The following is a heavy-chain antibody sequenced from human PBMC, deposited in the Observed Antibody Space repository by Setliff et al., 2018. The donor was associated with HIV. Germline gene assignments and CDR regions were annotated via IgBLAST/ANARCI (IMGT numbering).Heavy chain of an antibody. Sequence: PSETLSLTCAVYGGSFSGHYWSWIRQPPGKGLEWIGYIHYSGSSNYNPSLKSRVTISLDKNQFSLNLRFVTAADTAVYYCARLAPAMVYELDYWGPGMLVTVSS. D-gene: IGHD5-18*01. V-gene: IGHV4-59*08. CDR3: ARLAPAMVYELDY. CDR2: IHYSGSS. J-gene: IGHJ4*02. CDR1: GGSFSGHY.